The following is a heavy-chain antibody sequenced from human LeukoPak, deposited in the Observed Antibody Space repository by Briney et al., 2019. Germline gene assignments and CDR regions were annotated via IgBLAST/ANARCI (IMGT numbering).Heavy chain of an antibody. Sequence: GGSLGLSCAASGFTFSDSWMSWVRQAPGKGLEWVANMNQDGSEKDYVDSVKGRFTISRDNARNSLYLQMGSLRAEDTAVYYCATYTHWVAGDVWGQGTTVTVSS. V-gene: IGHV3-7*01. CDR3: ATYTHWVAGDV. D-gene: IGHD3-16*01. CDR1: GFTFSDSW. CDR2: MNQDGSEK. J-gene: IGHJ6*02.